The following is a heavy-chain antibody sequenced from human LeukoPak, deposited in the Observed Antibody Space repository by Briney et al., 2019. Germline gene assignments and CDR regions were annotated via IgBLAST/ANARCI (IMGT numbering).Heavy chain of an antibody. CDR3: AKGGTADLAYIDY. D-gene: IGHD1/OR15-1a*01. CDR1: GFTFSGYA. J-gene: IGHJ4*02. CDR2: VTGTGSST. Sequence: GGSLRLSCAASGFTFSGYAMSWVRQAPGKGLEWVSIVTGTGSSTNYADSVRGRFTISRDNSKNTLYLQMNSLRAEDTATYYCAKGGTADLAYIDYWGQGALVTVSS. V-gene: IGHV3-23*01.